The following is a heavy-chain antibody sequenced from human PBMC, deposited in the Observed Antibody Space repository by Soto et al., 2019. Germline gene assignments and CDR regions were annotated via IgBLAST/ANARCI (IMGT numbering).Heavy chain of an antibody. Sequence: QLQLQESGPGLVKPSETLSLTCTVSGGSISSSSYYWGWIRQPPGKGLEWIGSIYYSGSTYYNPSLKSRVTISVDTSKNQFSLKLSSVTAADTAVYYCARRGLGSIYSSSSEPFDYWGQGTLVTVSS. D-gene: IGHD6-6*01. V-gene: IGHV4-39*01. CDR2: IYYSGST. J-gene: IGHJ4*02. CDR1: GGSISSSSYY. CDR3: ARRGLGSIYSSSSEPFDY.